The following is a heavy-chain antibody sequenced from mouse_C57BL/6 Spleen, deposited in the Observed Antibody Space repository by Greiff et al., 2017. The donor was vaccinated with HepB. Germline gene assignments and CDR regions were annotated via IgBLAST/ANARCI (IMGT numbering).Heavy chain of an antibody. J-gene: IGHJ1*03. CDR2: IDPETGGT. CDR1: GYTFTDYE. D-gene: IGHD1-1*01. CDR3: TRGGSSRYFDV. Sequence: VKLQESGAELVRPGASVTLSCKASGYTFTDYEMHWVKQTPVHGLEWIGAIDPETGGTAYNQKFKGKAILTADKSSSTAYMELRSLTSEDSAVYYCTRGGSSRYFDVWGTGTTVTVSS. V-gene: IGHV1-15*01.